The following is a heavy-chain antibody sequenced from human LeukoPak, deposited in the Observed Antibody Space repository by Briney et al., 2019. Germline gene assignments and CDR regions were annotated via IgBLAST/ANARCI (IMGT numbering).Heavy chain of an antibody. CDR2: IDPNSGGT. CDR1: GYTFTDFY. D-gene: IGHD3-22*01. Sequence: ASVRVSCKASGYTFTDFYMHWVRQAPGQGLEWMGWIDPNSGGTNYAQKFQGRVTLTRDTSITTAYMELSRLRSDDTAVYYCASADYYDSSGSRAEYFQHWGQGTLVTVSS. V-gene: IGHV1-2*02. J-gene: IGHJ1*01. CDR3: ASADYYDSSGSRAEYFQH.